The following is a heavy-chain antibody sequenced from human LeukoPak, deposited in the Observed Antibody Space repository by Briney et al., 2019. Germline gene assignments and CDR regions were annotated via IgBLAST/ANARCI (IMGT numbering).Heavy chain of an antibody. CDR2: IYYSGCT. Sequence: SEPLSLTCTVSGGSLSSYYWSWIPHPPGKGLERIGYIYYSGCTNYNPSLKSRVTISVDTSKNQFSLKLSSVTASDTAVYYCARGRQWLVPDYFDYWGQGTLVTVSS. V-gene: IGHV4-59*01. J-gene: IGHJ4*02. D-gene: IGHD6-19*01. CDR3: ARGRQWLVPDYFDY. CDR1: GGSLSSYY.